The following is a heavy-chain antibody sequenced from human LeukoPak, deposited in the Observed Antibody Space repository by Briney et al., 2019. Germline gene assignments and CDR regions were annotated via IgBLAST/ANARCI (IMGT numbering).Heavy chain of an antibody. CDR1: GVSISSSSYY. D-gene: IGHD5-12*01. J-gene: IGHJ4*02. CDR2: IYYSGST. CDR3: ARGARMSNFDY. V-gene: IGHV4-39*07. Sequence: SETLSLTCTVSGVSISSSSYYWAWLRQPPGKGLEWIGSIYYSGSTYYNPSLKSRVTISVDTSKNQFSLKVSSVTAADTAVYYCARGARMSNFDYWGQGTLVTVSS.